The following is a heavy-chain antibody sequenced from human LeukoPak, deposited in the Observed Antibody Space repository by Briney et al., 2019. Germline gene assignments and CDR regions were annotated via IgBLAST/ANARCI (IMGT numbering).Heavy chain of an antibody. Sequence: PSETLSLTCTVSGGSISSSSYYWGWIRQLPGKGLGWIGSIYYSGSTYYNPSLKSRVTISVDTSKNQFSLKLSSVTAADTAVYYCARREHIVVVTAIPVFRYWGQGTLVTVS. D-gene: IGHD2-21*02. J-gene: IGHJ4*02. CDR2: IYYSGST. CDR1: GGSISSSSYY. CDR3: ARREHIVVVTAIPVFRY. V-gene: IGHV4-39*01.